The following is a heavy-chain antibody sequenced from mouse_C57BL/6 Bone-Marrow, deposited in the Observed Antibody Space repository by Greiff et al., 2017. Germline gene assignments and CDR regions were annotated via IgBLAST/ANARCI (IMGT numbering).Heavy chain of an antibody. CDR2: IHPNSGST. V-gene: IGHV1-64*01. D-gene: IGHD1-1*01. Sequence: QVQLQQPGAELVKPGASVKLSCKASGYTFTSYWMHWVKQRPGQGLEWIGMIHPNSGSTNYNEKFKSKATLTVDKSSSTAYMQLSRLTSEDSAVYYCARSPYYGSSLWYFDYWGQGTTLTVSS. CDR3: ARSPYYGSSLWYFDY. CDR1: GYTFTSYW. J-gene: IGHJ2*01.